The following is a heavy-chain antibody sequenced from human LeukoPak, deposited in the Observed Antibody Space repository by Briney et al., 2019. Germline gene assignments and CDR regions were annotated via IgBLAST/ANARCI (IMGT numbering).Heavy chain of an antibody. V-gene: IGHV4-59*01. Sequence: SETLSLTCTVSGXSISSYYGSWIRQPPGKGLELIGYIYYSGSTNYNPSLKSRVTISVDTSKNQFSLKLSSVTAADTAVYYCARDRYYYGSGSWGYYYYYGMDVWGQGTTVTVSS. J-gene: IGHJ6*02. D-gene: IGHD3-10*01. CDR3: ARDRYYYGSGSWGYYYYYGMDV. CDR1: GXSISSYY. CDR2: IYYSGST.